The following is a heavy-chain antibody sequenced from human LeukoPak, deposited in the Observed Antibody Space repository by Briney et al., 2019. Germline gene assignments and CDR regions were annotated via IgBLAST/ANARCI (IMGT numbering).Heavy chain of an antibody. V-gene: IGHV3-30*02. CDR1: GFTFSGYW. Sequence: GGSLRLSCAASGFTFSGYWMSWVRQAPGKGLEWVAFIGSDGDKKYFADSLKGRLTISRDNSKIMLFLQVSSLRTEDTAVYYCAKDGYCSGGACYAWHFDSWGLGTLVTVSS. CDR2: IGSDGDKK. J-gene: IGHJ4*02. CDR3: AKDGYCSGGACYAWHFDS. D-gene: IGHD2-15*01.